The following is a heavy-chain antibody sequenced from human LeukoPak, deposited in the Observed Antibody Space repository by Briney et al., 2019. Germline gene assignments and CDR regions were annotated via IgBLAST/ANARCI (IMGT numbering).Heavy chain of an antibody. CDR2: MNPNSGNT. J-gene: IGHJ6*03. CDR1: GYTFTSYY. D-gene: IGHD6-13*01. CDR3: ARTYSSSWLNYYYYMDV. Sequence: ASVKVSCKASGYTFTSYYMHWVRQATGQGLEWMGWMNPNSGNTGYAQKFQGRVTMTRNTSISTAYMELSSLRSEDTAVYYCARTYSSSWLNYYYYMDVWGKGTTVTVSS. V-gene: IGHV1-8*02.